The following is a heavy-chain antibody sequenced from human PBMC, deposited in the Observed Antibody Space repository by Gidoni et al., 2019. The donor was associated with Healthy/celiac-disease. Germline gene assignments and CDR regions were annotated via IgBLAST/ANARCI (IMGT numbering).Heavy chain of an antibody. CDR1: GFTFSSYG. CDR3: AREPRGYWYFDL. V-gene: IGHV3-33*01. Sequence: QVQRVESGGGVVQPGRSLRRSCAASGFTFSSYGRHWVRQAPGKGLEWVAVIWYDGSNKYYADSVKGRFTISRDNSKNTLYLQMNSLRAEDTAVYYCAREPRGYWYFDLWGRGTLVTVSS. D-gene: IGHD3-10*01. J-gene: IGHJ2*01. CDR2: IWYDGSNK.